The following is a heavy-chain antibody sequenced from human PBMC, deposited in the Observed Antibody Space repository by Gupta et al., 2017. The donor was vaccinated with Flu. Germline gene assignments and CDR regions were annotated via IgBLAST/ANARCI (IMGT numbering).Heavy chain of an antibody. Sequence: QVQLVQSGAEVKKPGASVKVSCRASGYIFINYDINWVRQAPGQGLEWMGWMNPSRDNTGYAQKFQGRVTMTRDTPTGTAYMELSSLRSEDTAVYYCARMVGYSAKQVRLDYWGQGTLVTVSS. D-gene: IGHD2-8*02. V-gene: IGHV1-8*01. J-gene: IGHJ4*02. CDR1: GYIFINYD. CDR3: ARMVGYSAKQVRLDY. CDR2: MNPSRDNT.